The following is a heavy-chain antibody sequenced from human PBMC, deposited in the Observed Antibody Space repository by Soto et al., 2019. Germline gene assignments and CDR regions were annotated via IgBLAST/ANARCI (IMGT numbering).Heavy chain of an antibody. CDR3: AREPNRGFNRANLGYFSYGLDV. J-gene: IGHJ6*02. D-gene: IGHD5-12*01. CDR1: GFTFNSYA. V-gene: IGHV3-30-3*01. CDR2: ISYDGVNK. Sequence: QVQLVESGGGAVQPGKSLRLSCAASGFTFNSYAMHWVRQAPGKGPEWLAVISYDGVNKYYADSVKGRFTISRDTSKNTLYLQMKSLRADDTAVYYCAREPNRGFNRANLGYFSYGLDVWGQGTTVTVSS.